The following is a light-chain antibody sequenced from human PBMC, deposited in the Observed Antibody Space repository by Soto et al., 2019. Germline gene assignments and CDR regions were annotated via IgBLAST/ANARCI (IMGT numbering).Light chain of an antibody. CDR1: QSVGGTF. V-gene: IGKV3-20*01. CDR3: QQYGGSPRT. CDR2: GAS. Sequence: EIVLTPSPGTLSLSPVEGATLSCRASQSVGGTFLAWYQQKGGQAPRLLIHGASNRATGIPDRFSGSGSGTDFTLTISRLEPEDFAVYYCQQYGGSPRTFGQGTKVDIK. J-gene: IGKJ1*01.